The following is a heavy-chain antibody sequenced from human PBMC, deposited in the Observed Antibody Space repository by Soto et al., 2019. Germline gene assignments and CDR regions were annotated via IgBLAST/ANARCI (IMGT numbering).Heavy chain of an antibody. CDR2: INAGNGNT. CDR3: ASSIVDTIFPSPDYYYGMDV. D-gene: IGHD5-12*01. Sequence: ASVKVSCTASGYTFTSYAMHWVRHAPGQRLEWMGWINAGNGNTKYSQKFQGRVTITRDTSASTAYMELSSLRSEDTAVYYCASSIVDTIFPSPDYYYGMDVWGQGTTVTVSS. J-gene: IGHJ6*02. V-gene: IGHV1-3*01. CDR1: GYTFTSYA.